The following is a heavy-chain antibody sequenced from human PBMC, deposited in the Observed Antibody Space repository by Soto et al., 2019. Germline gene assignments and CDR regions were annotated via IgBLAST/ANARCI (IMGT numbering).Heavy chain of an antibody. Sequence: ASLKVACKASGYTFTSYYMHWVRQAPGQGLEWMGIINPSGGSTSYAQKFQGRVTMTRDTSTSTVYMELSSLRSEDTAVYYCARDGHYDLTYYYGMDVWGQGTTVTVSS. CDR1: GYTFTSYY. CDR3: ARDGHYDLTYYYGMDV. CDR2: INPSGGST. D-gene: IGHD3-3*01. V-gene: IGHV1-46*01. J-gene: IGHJ6*02.